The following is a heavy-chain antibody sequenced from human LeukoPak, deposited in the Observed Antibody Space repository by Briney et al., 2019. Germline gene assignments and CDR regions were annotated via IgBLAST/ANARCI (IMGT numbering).Heavy chain of an antibody. J-gene: IGHJ6*02. CDR1: GGSIRSSYYY. D-gene: IGHD2-15*01. CDR2: IYDSGST. CDR3: ARCPCYGAGYYHYYSMDV. Sequence: NTSETLSLTCTVSGGSIRSSYYYWGWIRQPPGKGLEWIGSIYDSGSTYYNPSLKSRATISKDTSKNQFSLKLRSVTAADTAVYYCARCPCYGAGYYHYYSMDVWGQGTSVIVSS. V-gene: IGHV4-39*07.